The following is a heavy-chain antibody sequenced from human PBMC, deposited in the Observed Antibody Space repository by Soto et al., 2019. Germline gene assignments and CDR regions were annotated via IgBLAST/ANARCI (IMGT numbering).Heavy chain of an antibody. D-gene: IGHD2-8*01. CDR1: GVSIISYC. CDR2: ICNTGST. Sequence: SETLSLTCTVSGVSIISYCWTWILQPPGEGLEWIGCICNTGSTEFNAAPQSRVTISVDIQMNQFSLQLSSVTVADTAVYDGAGGGSILIAIRSLMAVRGKGTTVT. CDR3: AGGGSILIAIRSLMAV. J-gene: IGHJ6*03. V-gene: IGHV4-59*03.